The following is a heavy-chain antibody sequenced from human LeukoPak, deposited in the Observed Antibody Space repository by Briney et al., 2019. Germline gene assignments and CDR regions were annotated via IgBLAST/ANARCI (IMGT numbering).Heavy chain of an antibody. CDR3: ARDPIRITMIVVPRWAFDI. V-gene: IGHV4-39*07. J-gene: IGHJ3*02. CDR2: IYYSGST. D-gene: IGHD3-22*01. CDR1: GGSISSSSYY. Sequence: SETLSLTCTVSGGSISSSSYYWGWIRQPPGKGLEWIGSIYYSGSTYYNPSPKSRVTISVDTSKNQFSLKLSSVTAADTAVYYCARDPIRITMIVVPRWAFDIWGQGTMVTVSS.